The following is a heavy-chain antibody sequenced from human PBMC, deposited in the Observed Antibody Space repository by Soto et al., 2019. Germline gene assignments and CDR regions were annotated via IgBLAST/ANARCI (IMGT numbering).Heavy chain of an antibody. CDR1: GYTFTGYY. CDR3: ARGSTMIVVVIHAGALDAFDI. V-gene: IGHV1-2*04. J-gene: IGHJ3*02. D-gene: IGHD3-22*01. Sequence: GASVKVSCKASGYTFTGYYMHWVRQAPGQGLEWMGWINPNSGGTNYAQKFQGWVTMTGDTSISTAYMELSRLRSDDTAVYYCARGSTMIVVVIHAGALDAFDIWGQGTMVTVSS. CDR2: INPNSGGT.